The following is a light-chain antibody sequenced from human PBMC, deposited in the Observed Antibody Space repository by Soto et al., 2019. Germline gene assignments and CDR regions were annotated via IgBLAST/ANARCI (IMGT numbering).Light chain of an antibody. V-gene: IGLV2-14*01. CDR1: SSDIGGYDF. CDR3: SSFTSRDTLV. CDR2: EVT. Sequence: QSALTQPASVSGSPGQSITISCTGTSSDIGGYDFVSWYQQHPAKAPRLIISEVTNRPSGVSNRFSGSKSGNTASLTLSGLQVEDEADYFCSSFTSRDTLVFGGGTKLTVL. J-gene: IGLJ3*02.